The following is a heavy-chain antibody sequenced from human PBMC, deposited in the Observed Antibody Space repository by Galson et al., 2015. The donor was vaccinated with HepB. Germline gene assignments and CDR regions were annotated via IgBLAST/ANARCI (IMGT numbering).Heavy chain of an antibody. Sequence: SVKVSCKASGYTFTSYHMHWVRQAPGQGLEWMGIINPSGGSTSYAQKFQGRVTMTRDTSTSTVYMELSSLRSEDTAVYYCARVRVRGYGSGSYPSDAFDIWGQGTMVTVSS. J-gene: IGHJ3*02. CDR1: GYTFTSYH. V-gene: IGHV1-46*01. CDR2: INPSGGST. CDR3: ARVRVRGYGSGSYPSDAFDI. D-gene: IGHD3-10*01.